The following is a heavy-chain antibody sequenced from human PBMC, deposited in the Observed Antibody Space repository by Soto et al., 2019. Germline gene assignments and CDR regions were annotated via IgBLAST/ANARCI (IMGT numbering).Heavy chain of an antibody. CDR1: GGSFSGYY. CDR2: INHSGST. D-gene: IGHD3-3*02. V-gene: IGHV4-34*01. Sequence: SETLSLTCAVYGGSFSGYYWRWIRQPPGKGLEWNGEINHSGSTNYNPSIKSRVTISVDTSKNQISLKLSSVTDADTAVYYCARPKIAFYNWLDPGGQETLVTVSS. J-gene: IGHJ5*02. CDR3: ARPKIAFYNWLDP.